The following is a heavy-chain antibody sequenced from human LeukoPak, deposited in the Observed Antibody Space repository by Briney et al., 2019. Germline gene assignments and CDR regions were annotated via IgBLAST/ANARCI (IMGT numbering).Heavy chain of an antibody. Sequence: ASVKVSCKASGYTFTGYYMHWVRQAPGQGLEWMGWMNSNSGGTNYAQKFQGRVTMTTDTSTSTAYMELRSLRSDDTAVYYCARGLGGSGSYFLTFDYWGQGTLVTVSS. V-gene: IGHV1-2*02. CDR2: MNSNSGGT. D-gene: IGHD1-26*01. CDR1: GYTFTGYY. J-gene: IGHJ4*02. CDR3: ARGLGGSGSYFLTFDY.